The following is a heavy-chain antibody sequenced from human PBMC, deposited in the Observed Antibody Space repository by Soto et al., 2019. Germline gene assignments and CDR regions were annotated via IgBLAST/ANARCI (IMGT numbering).Heavy chain of an antibody. CDR1: GFTFSSYS. J-gene: IGHJ6*02. CDR2: ISSSSSYI. D-gene: IGHD3-10*01. Sequence: GGSLRLSCAASGFTFSSYSMNWVRQAPGKGLEWVSSISSSSSYIYYADSVKGRFTISRDNAKNSLYLQMNSLRAEDTAVYYCATVSRPRGQERGLHGMDVWGQGTTVTVSS. V-gene: IGHV3-21*01. CDR3: ATVSRPRGQERGLHGMDV.